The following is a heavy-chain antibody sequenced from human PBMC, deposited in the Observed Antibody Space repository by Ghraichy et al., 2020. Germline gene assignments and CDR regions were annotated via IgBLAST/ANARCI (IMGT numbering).Heavy chain of an antibody. D-gene: IGHD6-13*01. CDR1: GGSFSGYY. CDR3: ARLRGLTWAVQQLAY. V-gene: IGHV4-34*01. CDR2: INHSGST. J-gene: IGHJ4*02. Sequence: SETLSLTCAVYGGSFSGYYWSWIRQPPGKGLEWIGEINHSGSTNYNPSLKSRVTISVDTSKNQFSLKLSSVTAADTAVYYCARLRGLTWAVQQLAYWGQGTLVTVSS.